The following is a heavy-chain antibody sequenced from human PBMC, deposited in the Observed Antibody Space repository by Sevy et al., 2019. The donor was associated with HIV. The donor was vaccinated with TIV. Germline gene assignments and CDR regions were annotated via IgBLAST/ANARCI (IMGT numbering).Heavy chain of an antibody. Sequence: SETLSLTCTVSDDSISSSSYYWGWIRQPPGKGLEWIGSISYSGNTYQNPSLKSRVTISVDTSQKQFSLKLRSVTAADTAMYYCARHPLYQGFDDWGQGTLVTVSS. CDR2: ISYSGNT. J-gene: IGHJ4*02. CDR3: ARHPLYQGFDD. D-gene: IGHD2-2*02. CDR1: DDSISSSSYY. V-gene: IGHV4-39*01.